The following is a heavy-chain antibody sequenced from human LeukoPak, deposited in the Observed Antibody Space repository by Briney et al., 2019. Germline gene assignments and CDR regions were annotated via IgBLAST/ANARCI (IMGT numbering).Heavy chain of an antibody. V-gene: IGHV3-21*05. D-gene: IGHD4/OR15-4a*01. CDR3: ARRAGAYSHPYDY. Sequence: PGGSLRLSCAASGLTISSYSMNWVRQAPGKGLQWVSYISSSSYIYYADSVKGRFTISRDNSKNTLYLQMNSLRAEDTAVYYCARRAGAYSHPYDYWGQGTLVTVSS. J-gene: IGHJ4*02. CDR1: GLTISSYS. CDR2: ISSSSYI.